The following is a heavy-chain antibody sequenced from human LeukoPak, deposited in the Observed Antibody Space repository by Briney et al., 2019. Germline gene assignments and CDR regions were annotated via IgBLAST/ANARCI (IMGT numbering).Heavy chain of an antibody. CDR1: GITFSTSS. CDR2: IIPVFGTP. Sequence: PSAKPLCNTSGITFSTSSITWERQAPGQGLEQMGAIIPVFGTPNYARKFQGRVTITADESSSTAYLEVSILTSEGTAVFYCAWGGGYSGYDYFDVWGQGTPITVSS. CDR3: AWGGGYSGYDYFDV. V-gene: IGHV1-69*01. J-gene: IGHJ4*02. D-gene: IGHD5-12*01.